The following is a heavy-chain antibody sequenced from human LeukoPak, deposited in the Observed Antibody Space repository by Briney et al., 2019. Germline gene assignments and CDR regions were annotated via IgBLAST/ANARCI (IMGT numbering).Heavy chain of an antibody. CDR2: IASDGSHT. V-gene: IGHV3-30-3*01. J-gene: IGHJ3*02. CDR1: GFTFSTYF. Sequence: GSLRLSCAASGFTFSTYFMHWARQAPGKGLEWVADIASDGSHTFYVESVKGRFTISRDNSKNTLYLQMNSLRAEDTAVYFCARERQDTILHSGAFDIWGQGTMVTVSS. CDR3: ARERQDTILHSGAFDI. D-gene: IGHD2-21*01.